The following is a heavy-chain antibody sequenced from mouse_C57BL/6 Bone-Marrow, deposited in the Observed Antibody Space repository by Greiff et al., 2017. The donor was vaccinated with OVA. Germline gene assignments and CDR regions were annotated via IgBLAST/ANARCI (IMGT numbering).Heavy chain of an antibody. V-gene: IGHV1-64*01. CDR1: GYTFTSYW. CDR3: ARYYPSWGFAY. Sequence: QVQLKQPGAELVKPGASVKLSCKASGYTFTSYWMHWVKQRPGQGLEWIGMIHPNSGSTNYNEKFKSKATLTVDKSSSTAYMQLSSLTSEDSAVYYCARYYPSWGFAYWGQGTLVTVSA. D-gene: IGHD4-1*01. J-gene: IGHJ3*01. CDR2: IHPNSGST.